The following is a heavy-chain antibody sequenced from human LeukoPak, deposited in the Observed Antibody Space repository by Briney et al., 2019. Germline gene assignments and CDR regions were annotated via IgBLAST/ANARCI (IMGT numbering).Heavy chain of an antibody. Sequence: GGSLRLSCAASGFTFSSYSMNWVRQAPGKGLECVSSISSSSSYIYYADSVKGRFTISRGNAKNSLYLQMNSLRAEDTAVYYCARDPGFGFGSTTVTNYWGQGTLVTVSS. D-gene: IGHD4-11*01. CDR2: ISSSSSYI. J-gene: IGHJ4*02. CDR1: GFTFSSYS. CDR3: ARDPGFGFGSTTVTNY. V-gene: IGHV3-21*01.